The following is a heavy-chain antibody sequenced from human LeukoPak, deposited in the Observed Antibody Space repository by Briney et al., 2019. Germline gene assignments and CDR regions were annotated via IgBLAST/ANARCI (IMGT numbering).Heavy chain of an antibody. D-gene: IGHD2-21*01. V-gene: IGHV4-59*08. CDR1: GGSSNGDY. CDR3: ARQFHIANWFDP. J-gene: IGHJ5*02. Sequence: SETLSLTCSFSGGSSNGDYWSWIRQPPGKGLEWIGYVHYSGTTNYNPSLKSRVSISLDTSKNQISLQVTSVTAADTAVYYCARQFHIANWFDPWGQGVLVTVSS. CDR2: VHYSGTT.